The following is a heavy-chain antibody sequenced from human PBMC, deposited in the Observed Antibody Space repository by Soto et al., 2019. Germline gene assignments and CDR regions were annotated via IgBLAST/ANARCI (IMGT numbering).Heavy chain of an antibody. D-gene: IGHD1-1*01. J-gene: IGHJ4*02. CDR1: GYTFTSYD. V-gene: IGHV1-8*01. CDR3: ARRAETNGWNGFGADKYYFDF. Sequence: ASVKVSCKAFGYTFTSYDIYWVRQATGQGLEWMGWMNPNTGNSAYAQKFQGRVTVTSDTSINTVHMELSSLRSEDTAVYYCARRAETNGWNGFGADKYYFDFWGQGTLVTVSS. CDR2: MNPNTGNS.